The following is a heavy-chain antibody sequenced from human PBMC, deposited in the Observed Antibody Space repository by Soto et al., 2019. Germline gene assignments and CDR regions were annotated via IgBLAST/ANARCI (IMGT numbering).Heavy chain of an antibody. D-gene: IGHD6-13*01. CDR3: AKDVGIAAAGTRPYYTNDY. Sequence: GGSLRLSCAASGFTFSSYAMSWVRQAPGKGLEWVSAISGSGGSTYYADSVKGRFTISRDNSKNTLYLQMNSLRAEDTAVYYCAKDVGIAAAGTRPYYTNDYWGQGTLVTVSS. CDR2: ISGSGGST. V-gene: IGHV3-23*01. CDR1: GFTFSSYA. J-gene: IGHJ4*02.